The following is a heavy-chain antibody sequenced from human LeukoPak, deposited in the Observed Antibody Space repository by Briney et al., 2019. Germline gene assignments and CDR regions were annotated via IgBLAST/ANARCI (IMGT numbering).Heavy chain of an antibody. Sequence: GGSLRLSCAASGFSFSTYGMHGVRHAPGKGLEWGAVIWYDGSNKYYADSVKGRFTISRDNSKNTQYLQMNSLRAEDTAVYYCARTFDSSGYGLDYWGQGTLVTVSS. CDR2: IWYDGSNK. CDR3: ARTFDSSGYGLDY. J-gene: IGHJ4*02. D-gene: IGHD3-22*01. V-gene: IGHV3-33*01. CDR1: GFSFSTYG.